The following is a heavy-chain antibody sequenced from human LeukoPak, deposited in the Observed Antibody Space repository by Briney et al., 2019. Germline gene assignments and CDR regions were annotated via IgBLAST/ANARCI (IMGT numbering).Heavy chain of an antibody. J-gene: IGHJ4*02. CDR2: ISGSGGST. V-gene: IGHV3-23*01. Sequence: GGSLRLSCVASGFTFSSYAMSWVRQAPGKGLEWVSAISGSGGSTYYADSVKGRFTISRDNSKNTLYLQMNSLRAEDTAVYYCAREGDYIWGSLDYWGQGTLVTVSS. CDR1: GFTFSSYA. CDR3: AREGDYIWGSLDY. D-gene: IGHD3-16*01.